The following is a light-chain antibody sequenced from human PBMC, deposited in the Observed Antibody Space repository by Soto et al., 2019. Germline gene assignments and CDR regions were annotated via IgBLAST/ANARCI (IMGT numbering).Light chain of an antibody. J-gene: IGKJ1*01. CDR1: QSVFSS. CDR2: GAS. Sequence: EIVMTQSPATLSVSPGERATLSCRASQSVFSSLAWYQQKPGQAPRLLISGASTRAAGISDRFRGSGSGTEFTLTISSLRSEDSAIYYCQQYFEWPPMTFGQGTKVDIK. CDR3: QQYFEWPPMT. V-gene: IGKV3-15*01.